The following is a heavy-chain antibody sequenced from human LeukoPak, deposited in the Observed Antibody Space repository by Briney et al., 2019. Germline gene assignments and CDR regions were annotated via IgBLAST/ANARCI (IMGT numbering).Heavy chain of an antibody. D-gene: IGHD1-26*01. J-gene: IGHJ6*02. Sequence: ASVKVSCKASGYTFTSYDINWVRQATGQGLEWMGSMNPNSGNTGYAQKFQGRVTMTRNTSISTAYMELSSLRSEDTAVYYCARGGVGARWYGMDVWGQGTTVTVSS. CDR2: MNPNSGNT. V-gene: IGHV1-8*01. CDR3: ARGGVGARWYGMDV. CDR1: GYTFTSYD.